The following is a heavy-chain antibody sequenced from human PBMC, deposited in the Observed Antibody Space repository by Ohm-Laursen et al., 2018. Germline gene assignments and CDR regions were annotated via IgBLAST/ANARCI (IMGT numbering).Heavy chain of an antibody. CDR2: IKQDGGEK. V-gene: IGHV3-7*01. CDR1: GFTFSNYW. CDR3: ARDEWAQYQLLLNYYYGMDV. J-gene: IGHJ6*02. D-gene: IGHD2-2*01. Sequence: SLRLSCSASGFTFSNYWMSWVRQTPGKGLEWVANIKQDGGEKNFADSVKGRFTISRDNAKNSLYLQMNSLRAEDTAVYYCARDEWAQYQLLLNYYYGMDVWGQGTTVTVSS.